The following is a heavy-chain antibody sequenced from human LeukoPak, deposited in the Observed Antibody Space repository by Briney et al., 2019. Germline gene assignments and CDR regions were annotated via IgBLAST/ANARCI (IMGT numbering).Heavy chain of an antibody. V-gene: IGHV3-48*03. CDR1: GFTFSSYE. Sequence: PGGSLRLSCAASGFTFSSYEMNWVRQAPGKGLEWVSYISSSGSTIYYADSVKGRFTISRDNAKNPLYLQMNSLRAEDTAVYYCARDPYGSETDFDYWGQGTLVTVSS. CDR3: ARDPYGSETDFDY. J-gene: IGHJ4*02. CDR2: ISSSGSTI. D-gene: IGHD3-10*01.